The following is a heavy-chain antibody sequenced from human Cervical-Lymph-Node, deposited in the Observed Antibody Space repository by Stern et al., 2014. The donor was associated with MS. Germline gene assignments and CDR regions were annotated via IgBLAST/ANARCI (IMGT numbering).Heavy chain of an antibody. D-gene: IGHD6-13*01. V-gene: IGHV3-33*01. Sequence: DQLVESGGGVVQPGRSLRLSCAASGFTFSSYGMHWVRQAPGKGLEWVAVIWYDGSNKYYADSVKGRFPISRDNSKNTLYLQMNSLRAEDTAVYYCARSSSPSPYYYYGMDVWGQGTTVTVSS. J-gene: IGHJ6*02. CDR2: IWYDGSNK. CDR3: ARSSSPSPYYYYGMDV. CDR1: GFTFSSYG.